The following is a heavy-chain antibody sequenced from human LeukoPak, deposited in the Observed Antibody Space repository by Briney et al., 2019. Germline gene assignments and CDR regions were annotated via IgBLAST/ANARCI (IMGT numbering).Heavy chain of an antibody. CDR3: ARVPDITARPCDI. J-gene: IGHJ4*02. CDR2: ISHTGLT. D-gene: IGHD1-1*01. Sequence: PGRSLRLSCAASGFTFSSYGMHWVRQTPGKGLEWIGEISHTGLTGSNPSLKSRVTIFVDSSKKQFSLRMTSMTAADTGVYYCARVPDITARPCDIWGPGTLVTVSS. CDR1: GFTFSSYG. V-gene: IGHV4-34*08.